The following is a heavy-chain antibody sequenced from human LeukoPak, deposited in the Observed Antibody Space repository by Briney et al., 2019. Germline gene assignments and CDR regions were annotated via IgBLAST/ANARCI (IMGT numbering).Heavy chain of an antibody. V-gene: IGHV4-39*07. CDR2: IYYSGST. J-gene: IGHJ6*02. CDR3: CLQTHLWFGEFNYYYGMDV. CDR1: GGSISSSSYY. D-gene: IGHD3-10*01. Sequence: PSETLSLTCTVSGGSISSSSYYRGWIRQPPGKGLEWIGGIYYSGSTYYNPSLKSRVTISVDTSKNQFSLKLSSVTAADTAVYYCCLQTHLWFGEFNYYYGMDVWGQGTTVTVSS.